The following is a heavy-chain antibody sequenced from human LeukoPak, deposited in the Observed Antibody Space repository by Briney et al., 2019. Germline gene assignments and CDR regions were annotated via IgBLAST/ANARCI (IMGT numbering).Heavy chain of an antibody. J-gene: IGHJ3*02. D-gene: IGHD6-19*01. CDR2: FYYSGST. V-gene: IGHV4-59*01. CDR3: ARKKGSGWDSWALDI. Sequence: PSETLSLTCTVSGGSIRSYYWSWIRQPPGTGLEWIGYFYYSGSTNYNPSLKSRVTLSVDPSKNQFSLKLNSVTAADTAVYYCARKKGSGWDSWALDIWGQGTMVTVSS. CDR1: GGSIRSYY.